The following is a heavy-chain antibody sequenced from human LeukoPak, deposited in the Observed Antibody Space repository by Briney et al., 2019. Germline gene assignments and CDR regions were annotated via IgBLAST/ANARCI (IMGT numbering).Heavy chain of an antibody. D-gene: IGHD6-13*01. Sequence: SETLSLTCTVSGGSISSSSYYWGWIRQPPGKGLEWIGSIYYSGSTYYNPSLKSRVTISVDTSKNQFSLKLSSVTAADTAVYYCARWRYGAAAGRWFYFDYWGQGTLVTVSS. CDR1: GGSISSSSYY. CDR3: ARWRYGAAAGRWFYFDY. CDR2: IYYSGST. V-gene: IGHV4-39*07. J-gene: IGHJ4*02.